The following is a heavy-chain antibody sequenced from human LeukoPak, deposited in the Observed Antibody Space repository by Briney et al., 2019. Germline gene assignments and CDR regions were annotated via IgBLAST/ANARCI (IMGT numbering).Heavy chain of an antibody. V-gene: IGHV4-34*01. CDR3: ARARDAAAADY. Sequence: SETLSLTCAVYGGSFSGYYWSWIRQPPGKGLEWIGEINHSGSTNYNPSLKSRVTISEDTSKNQFSLKLSSVTAADTAVYYCARARDAAAADYWGQGTLVTVSS. CDR1: GGSFSGYY. J-gene: IGHJ4*02. CDR2: INHSGST. D-gene: IGHD6-13*01.